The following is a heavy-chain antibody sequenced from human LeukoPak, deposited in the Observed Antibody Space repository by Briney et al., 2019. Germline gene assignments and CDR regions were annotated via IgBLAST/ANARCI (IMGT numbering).Heavy chain of an antibody. J-gene: IGHJ4*02. D-gene: IGHD3-22*01. CDR1: GGSISSGGYY. CDR2: IYYSGST. V-gene: IGHV4-31*03. CDR3: ARDDYYDSSTE. Sequence: PSETLSLTCTVSGGSISSGGYYWSWIRQHPGKGLEWIGYIYYSGSTCYNPSLKSRVTISVDTSKNQFSLKLSSVTAADTAVYYCARDDYYDSSTEWGQGTLVTVSS.